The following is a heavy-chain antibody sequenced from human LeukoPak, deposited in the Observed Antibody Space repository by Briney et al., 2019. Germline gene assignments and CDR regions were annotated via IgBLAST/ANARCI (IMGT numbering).Heavy chain of an antibody. V-gene: IGHV3-74*01. D-gene: IGHD3-3*01. J-gene: IGHJ4*02. CDR3: ARGQFTILDY. Sequence: WGSLTLSCAVSGFTFSSYWMHWVRQAPGKGLVWVSRINSDGSSTSYADSVKGRFTISRDNAKNTLYLQMNSLRAEDTAVYYCARGQFTILDYWGQGTLVTVSS. CDR2: INSDGSST. CDR1: GFTFSSYW.